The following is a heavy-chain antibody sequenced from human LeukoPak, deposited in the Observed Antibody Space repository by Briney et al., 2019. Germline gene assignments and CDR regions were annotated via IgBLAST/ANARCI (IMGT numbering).Heavy chain of an antibody. J-gene: IGHJ4*02. CDR3: ARTYYDILTGYYFDY. CDR1: GYTFTSYG. Sequence: ASVKVSCKASGYTFTSYGISWVRQAPGQGLEWMGWISAYNGNTNYAQELQGRVTMTTDTSTSTAYMELRSLRSDDTAVYYCARTYYDILTGYYFDYWGQGTLVTVSS. V-gene: IGHV1-18*01. CDR2: ISAYNGNT. D-gene: IGHD3-9*01.